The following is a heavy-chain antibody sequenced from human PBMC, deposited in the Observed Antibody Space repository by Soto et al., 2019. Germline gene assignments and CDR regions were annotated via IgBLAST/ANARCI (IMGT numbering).Heavy chain of an antibody. CDR1: GFTFSSYG. Sequence: GGSLRLSCAASGFTFSSYGMHWVRQAPGKGLEWVAVISYDGSNKYYADSVKGRFTISRDNSKNTLYLQMNSLRAEDTAVYYCAKDHRDDIVTLTVWDQVTTLTVSS. J-gene: IGHJ6*02. CDR3: AKDHRDDIVTLTV. D-gene: IGHD3-9*01. CDR2: ISYDGSNK. V-gene: IGHV3-30*18.